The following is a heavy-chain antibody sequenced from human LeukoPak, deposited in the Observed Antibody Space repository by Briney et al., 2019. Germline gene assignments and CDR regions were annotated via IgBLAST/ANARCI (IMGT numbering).Heavy chain of an antibody. CDR2: IKQDGSEK. Sequence: GGSLRLSCAASGFTFDDYGMSWVRQAPGKGLEWVANIKQDGSEKYYVDSVKGRFTISRDNAKNSLYLQMNSLRAEDTAVYYCARDSAVSGGSGSFYYYYYYMDVWGKGTTVTISS. V-gene: IGHV3-7*01. J-gene: IGHJ6*03. D-gene: IGHD3-10*01. CDR3: ARDSAVSGGSGSFYYYYYYMDV. CDR1: GFTFDDYG.